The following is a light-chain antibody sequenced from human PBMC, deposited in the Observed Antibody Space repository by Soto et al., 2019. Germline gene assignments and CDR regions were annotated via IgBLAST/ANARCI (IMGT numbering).Light chain of an antibody. CDR2: GAS. CDR1: ESFARTY. Sequence: EIVLTQSPGTLSLSPGERATLSCRASESFARTYLAWYQQKPGQAPRLLIHGASSRATGIPDRFSGSNSGTDFPLTISRLEPEDYAVYYCQQYGASPLTFGGGTKVEIK. CDR3: QQYGASPLT. J-gene: IGKJ4*01. V-gene: IGKV3-20*01.